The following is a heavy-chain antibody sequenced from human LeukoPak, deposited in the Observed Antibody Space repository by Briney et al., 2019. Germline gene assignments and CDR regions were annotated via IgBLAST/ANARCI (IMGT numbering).Heavy chain of an antibody. V-gene: IGHV3-21*01. J-gene: IGHJ6*03. D-gene: IGHD4-23*01. CDR2: ISSSSSYI. Sequence: GGSLRLSCAASGFTFSSYSMNWVRQAPGKGLEWVSSISSSSSYIYYADSVKGRFTISRDNAKNSLYLQMNSPRAEDTAVYYCARLNVGRWGYYMDVWGKGTTVTISS. CDR1: GFTFSSYS. CDR3: ARLNVGRWGYYMDV.